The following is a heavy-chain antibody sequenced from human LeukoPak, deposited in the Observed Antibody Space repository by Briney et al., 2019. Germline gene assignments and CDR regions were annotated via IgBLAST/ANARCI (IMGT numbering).Heavy chain of an antibody. CDR3: ARIQAYGGNSEGCYSNY. D-gene: IGHD4-23*01. Sequence: SGPTLVNPTQTLTVTCSFSGFSLSTSGMCVSWIRQPPGKALEWLGLIDWDDDKSYSTSLKTRLTISKDTSRNQVVLTMTNMDPVDTATYYCARIQAYGGNSEGCYSNYWGQGTLVTVSS. CDR2: IDWDDDK. J-gene: IGHJ4*02. V-gene: IGHV2-70*01. CDR1: GFSLSTSGMC.